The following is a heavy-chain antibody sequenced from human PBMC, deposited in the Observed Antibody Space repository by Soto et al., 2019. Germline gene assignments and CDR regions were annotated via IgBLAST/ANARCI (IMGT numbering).Heavy chain of an antibody. CDR2: ISAYNGNT. V-gene: IGHV1-18*01. J-gene: IGHJ3*02. CDR1: GYTFTSYG. Sequence: ASVKVSCKASGYTFTSYGISWVRQAPGQGLEWMGWISAYNGNTNYAQKLQGRVTMTTDTSTSTAYMELRSLRSDDTAVYYCARDPVGLPYEPNDIVVVVAATPDPFDIWGQGTMVTVSS. CDR3: ARDPVGLPYEPNDIVVVVAATPDPFDI. D-gene: IGHD2-15*01.